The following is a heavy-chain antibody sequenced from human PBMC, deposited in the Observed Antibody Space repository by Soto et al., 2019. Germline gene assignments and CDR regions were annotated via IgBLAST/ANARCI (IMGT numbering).Heavy chain of an antibody. CDR1: GFGFSDVW. CDR3: AVDAKCSSTTCPGALDI. CDR2: IKRKSDGGTI. D-gene: IGHD2-2*01. Sequence: DVQLVESGGGLVKPGGSLRLSCAASGFGFSDVWLTWVRQAPGKGLVRVGRIKRKSDGGTIDYAAPVKGRFTISRGDVKKMVCVQMNSLKSEDTARYFCAVDAKCSSTTCPGALDIWCQGTMVIVSP. J-gene: IGHJ3*02. V-gene: IGHV3-15*01.